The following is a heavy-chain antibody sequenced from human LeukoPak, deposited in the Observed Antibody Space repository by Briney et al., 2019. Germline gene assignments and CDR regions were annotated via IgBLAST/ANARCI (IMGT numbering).Heavy chain of an antibody. D-gene: IGHD2-2*01. Sequence: GGSLRLSCVASGFAFSSYAMYWVRQAPGKGLEYVSGISNNGGSAYYADSVKGRFTISRDNSKNTLYLQMGSLRGEDKAVYYCARGYCSSTSCPDLDYFHYMDVWGKGTTVTVSS. CDR2: ISNNGGSA. J-gene: IGHJ6*03. CDR1: GFAFSSYA. CDR3: ARGYCSSTSCPDLDYFHYMDV. V-gene: IGHV3-64*02.